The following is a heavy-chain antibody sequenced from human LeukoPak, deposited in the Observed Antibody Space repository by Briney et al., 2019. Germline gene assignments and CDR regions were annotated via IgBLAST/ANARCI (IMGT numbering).Heavy chain of an antibody. CDR3: AKDILVLRFLEWLEGDY. Sequence: GRSLRLSWAASGSTFRSYGMHWVRQAPGKGLEWVAFIRYDGSNKYYADSVKGRFTISRDHSKNTLYLQMNSLRAEDTAVYYCAKDILVLRFLEWLEGDYWGQGTLVTVRS. J-gene: IGHJ4*02. CDR2: IRYDGSNK. V-gene: IGHV3-30*02. CDR1: GSTFRSYG. D-gene: IGHD3-3*01.